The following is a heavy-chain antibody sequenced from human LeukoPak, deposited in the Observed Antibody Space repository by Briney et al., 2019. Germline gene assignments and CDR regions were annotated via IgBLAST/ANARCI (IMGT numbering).Heavy chain of an antibody. Sequence: GASVKVSCKASGYTFTTYSLAWVRQAPGQSLEWMGWISVNNGGTSYAQSFQDRVTLTRDTSTNTAYLELRSLRSDDTAIIYCATATQPRGYFLHWGQGTLVTVSS. V-gene: IGHV1-18*01. J-gene: IGHJ1*01. CDR3: ATATQPRGYFLH. D-gene: IGHD2-2*01. CDR2: ISVNNGGT. CDR1: GYTFTTYS.